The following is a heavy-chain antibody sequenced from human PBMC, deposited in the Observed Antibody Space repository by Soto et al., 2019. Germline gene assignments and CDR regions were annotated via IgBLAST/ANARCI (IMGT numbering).Heavy chain of an antibody. Sequence: SETLSLTCTVSGGSISSYHWSWIRQSPGKGLEWIGYTSNSAPTIYNPSLKSRVTISADTSKNQFSLRLSSVTAADTAVYVFARLFRDVYNAVEYWGQGALVTVSS. CDR2: TSNSAPT. V-gene: IGHV4-59*08. CDR3: ARLFRDVYNAVEY. D-gene: IGHD3-3*01. J-gene: IGHJ4*02. CDR1: GGSISSYH.